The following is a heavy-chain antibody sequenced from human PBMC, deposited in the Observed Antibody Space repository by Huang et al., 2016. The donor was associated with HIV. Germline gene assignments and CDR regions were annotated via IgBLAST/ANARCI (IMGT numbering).Heavy chain of an antibody. CDR3: ARSAVPGDGDWFDP. CDR1: GFTFTNYA. CDR2: ISYDGRNK. Sequence: QVQLVESGGGLVQPGRSLRLSCAASGFTFTNYAIHWVRQAPGKGLGGVGFISYDGRNKIYADSVKGRFTISRDNSKSTLYLLMNSLRVDDTALYYCARSAVPGDGDWFDPWGQGTLVTVSS. D-gene: IGHD6-19*01. J-gene: IGHJ5*02. V-gene: IGHV3-30*04.